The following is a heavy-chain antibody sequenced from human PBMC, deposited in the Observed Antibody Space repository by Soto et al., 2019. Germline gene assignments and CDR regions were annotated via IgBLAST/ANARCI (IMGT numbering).Heavy chain of an antibody. CDR3: GRGGSDSPMAPGY. D-gene: IGHD5-18*01. J-gene: IGHJ4*02. CDR2: INPDGSAT. V-gene: IGHV3-74*01. CDR1: GFTFSSYW. Sequence: GGSLRLSCAASGFTFSSYWMNWVRQAPGKGLVWVSRINPDGSATNYADSVKGRFTISRDNAKNTLYLQMNSLRAEDTAVFYCGRGGSDSPMAPGYWGQGTLVTVS.